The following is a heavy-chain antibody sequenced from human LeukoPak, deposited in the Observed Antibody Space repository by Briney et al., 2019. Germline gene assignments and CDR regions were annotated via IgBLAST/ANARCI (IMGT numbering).Heavy chain of an antibody. V-gene: IGHV3-66*02. Sequence: PGGSLRLSCAASGLTVSSSHMTWIRQAPRKGLEWVSIIKSGSNTDYADSVKGRFAISSDNSKNTVYLQMNSLRIEDTAVYYCVNLPGGGQWGQGTLVTVSS. CDR1: GLTVSSSH. CDR2: IKSGSNT. D-gene: IGHD7-27*01. J-gene: IGHJ4*02. CDR3: VNLPGGGQ.